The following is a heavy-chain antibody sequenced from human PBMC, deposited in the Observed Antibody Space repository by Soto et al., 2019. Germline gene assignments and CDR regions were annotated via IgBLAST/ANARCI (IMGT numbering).Heavy chain of an antibody. V-gene: IGHV5-51*01. Sequence: GESLKISCKGSGYSFTSYWIGWVRQMPGKGLEWMGIIYPGDSDTRYSPSFQGQVTISADKSISTAYLQWSSLKASDTAMYYCARGPYNWNDHYYFDYWGQGTLVTVSS. J-gene: IGHJ4*02. CDR2: IYPGDSDT. CDR3: ARGPYNWNDHYYFDY. D-gene: IGHD1-1*01. CDR1: GYSFTSYW.